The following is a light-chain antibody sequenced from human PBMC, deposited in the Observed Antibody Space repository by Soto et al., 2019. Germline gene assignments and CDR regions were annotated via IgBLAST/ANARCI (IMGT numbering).Light chain of an antibody. CDR1: QGSSSY. J-gene: IGKJ1*01. Sequence: DIQLTQSPSFLSASVGDRVTITCRASQGSSSYLAWNQQKPGKAPMLLIYAASTLQSGVPSMFSGSGYGTEFTLTSSSLQPEDFAVYYCQQLNSYPWTFGQGTKVEIK. V-gene: IGKV1-9*01. CDR2: AAS. CDR3: QQLNSYPWT.